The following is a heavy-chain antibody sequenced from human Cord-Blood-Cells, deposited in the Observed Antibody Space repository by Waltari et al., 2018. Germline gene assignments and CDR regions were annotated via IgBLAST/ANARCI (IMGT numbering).Heavy chain of an antibody. CDR1: GYTFTSYA. V-gene: IGHV1-3*01. Sequence: QVQPVQAGAEVKKPGASVKVSCKASGYTFTSYAMHWVRQAPGQRLEWMGWINAGNGNTKSSQQFHGRVTLTTGTSASTAYMELGSLRSEDTAVSDCARAQGDSSSSFGYWGQGTLVTVSS. J-gene: IGHJ4*02. CDR3: ARAQGDSSSSFGY. CDR2: INAGNGNT. D-gene: IGHD6-6*01.